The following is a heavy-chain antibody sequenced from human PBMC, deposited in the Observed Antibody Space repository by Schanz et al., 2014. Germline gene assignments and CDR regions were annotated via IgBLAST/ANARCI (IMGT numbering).Heavy chain of an antibody. V-gene: IGHV3-21*02. Sequence: EVQVVESGGGLVRPGGSLRLSCSGFTVSAYSANWVRQAPGKGLEWVSSISSSGGHIYYADSVKGRFTISRDNSKNILYLQMNRLRAEDTALYYCAKDPHKDYGGKHQTFDIWGQGTMVTVSS. CDR2: ISSSGGHI. D-gene: IGHD4-17*01. CDR3: AKDPHKDYGGKHQTFDI. J-gene: IGHJ3*02. CDR1: GFTVSAYS.